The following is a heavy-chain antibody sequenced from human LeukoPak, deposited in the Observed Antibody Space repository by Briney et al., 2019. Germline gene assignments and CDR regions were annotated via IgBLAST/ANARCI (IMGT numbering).Heavy chain of an antibody. CDR1: GGSISSYY. D-gene: IGHD2-2*01. CDR3: ARVVVVPAAIFWFDP. CDR2: IYYSGST. V-gene: IGHV4-59*01. J-gene: IGHJ5*02. Sequence: SETLSLTCTVSGGSISSYYLSWIRQPPGKGLEWIGYIYYSGSTNYNPSLKSRVTISVDTSKNQFSLKLSSVTAADTAVYYCARVVVVPAAIFWFDPWGQGTLVTVSS.